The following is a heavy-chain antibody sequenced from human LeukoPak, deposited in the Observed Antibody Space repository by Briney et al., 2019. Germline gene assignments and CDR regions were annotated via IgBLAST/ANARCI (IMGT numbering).Heavy chain of an antibody. J-gene: IGHJ2*01. V-gene: IGHV3-74*01. CDR3: ARELPFDL. D-gene: IGHD2-21*01. CDR2: IKSDGSST. Sequence: GGSLRLSCAASGFTFSSYWMHWVRQAPGKGLVWVSRIKSDGSSTNYADSVKGRFTISRDNAKNTLYLQMNSLRAEDTAVYYCARELPFDLWGRGTLVTVSS. CDR1: GFTFSSYW.